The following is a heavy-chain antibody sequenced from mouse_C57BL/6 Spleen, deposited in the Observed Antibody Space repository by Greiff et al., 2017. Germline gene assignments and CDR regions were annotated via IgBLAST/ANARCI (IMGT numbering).Heavy chain of an antibody. J-gene: IGHJ2*01. Sequence: EVNLVESGGDLVKPGGSLKLSCAASGFTFSSYGMSWVRQTPDKRLEWVATISSGGSYTYYPDSVKGRFTISRDNAKNTLYLQMSSLKSEDTAMYYCARLWDFDYWGQGTTLTVSS. CDR1: GFTFSSYG. CDR2: ISSGGSYT. D-gene: IGHD4-1*01. CDR3: ARLWDFDY. V-gene: IGHV5-6*01.